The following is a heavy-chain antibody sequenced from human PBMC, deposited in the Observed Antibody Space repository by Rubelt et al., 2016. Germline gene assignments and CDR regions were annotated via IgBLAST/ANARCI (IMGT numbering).Heavy chain of an antibody. CDR2: ISHSGST. CDR1: GYSISSGYY. J-gene: IGHJ4*02. CDR3: ARDHSSGWYLEGFFDY. V-gene: IGHV4-38-2*02. Sequence: QVQLQESGPGLVKPSEALSLTCTVSGYSISSGYYWGWIRQPPGKGLEWIGSISHSGSTYYNPSLKSRVTISVDTSKNQFSRKLSSVTAADTAVYYCARDHSSGWYLEGFFDYWGQGTLVTVSS. D-gene: IGHD6-19*01.